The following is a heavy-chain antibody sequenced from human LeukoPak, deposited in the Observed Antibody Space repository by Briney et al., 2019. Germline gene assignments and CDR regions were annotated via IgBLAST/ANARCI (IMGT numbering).Heavy chain of an antibody. Sequence: GGSLRLSCAASGFTFSTYSMNWVRQAPGKGLEWISSISSLSNYIYYADSVKGRFTISRDNAKNSLYLQMNSLKVEDTAVYYCAKDQWLGYWGQGILVAVSS. V-gene: IGHV3-21*01. CDR1: GFTFSTYS. CDR3: AKDQWLGY. J-gene: IGHJ4*02. D-gene: IGHD6-19*01. CDR2: ISSLSNYI.